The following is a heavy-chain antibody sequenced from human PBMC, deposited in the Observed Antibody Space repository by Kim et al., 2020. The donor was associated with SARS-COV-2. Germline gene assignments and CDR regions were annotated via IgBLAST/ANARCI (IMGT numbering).Heavy chain of an antibody. D-gene: IGHD6-13*01. Sequence: GGSLRLSCAASGFTFSSYSMNWVRQAPGKGLEWVSSISSSSSYIFYADSVKGRFTISRDNAKNSLYLQMNSLRAEDTAVYYCARERFRYSISHDAFDIWGQGTMVSVSS. V-gene: IGHV3-21*01. J-gene: IGHJ3*02. CDR1: GFTFSSYS. CDR2: ISSSSSYI. CDR3: ARERFRYSISHDAFDI.